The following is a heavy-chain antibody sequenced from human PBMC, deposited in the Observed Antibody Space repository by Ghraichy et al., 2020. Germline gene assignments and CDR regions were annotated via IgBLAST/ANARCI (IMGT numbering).Heavy chain of an antibody. Sequence: GESLRLSCAASGFTFSSYSMNWVRQAPGKGLEWVSSISSSSSYIYYADSVKGRFTISRDNAKNSLYLQMNSLRAEDTAVYYCARLGTAYDAFDIWGQGTMVTVSS. CDR3: ARLGTAYDAFDI. J-gene: IGHJ3*02. CDR1: GFTFSSYS. V-gene: IGHV3-21*01. CDR2: ISSSSSYI. D-gene: IGHD3-16*01.